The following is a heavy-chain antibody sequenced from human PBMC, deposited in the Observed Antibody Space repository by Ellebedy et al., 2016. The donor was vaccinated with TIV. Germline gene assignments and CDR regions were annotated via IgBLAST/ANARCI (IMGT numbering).Heavy chain of an antibody. V-gene: IGHV1-2*04. Sequence: AASVKVSCKASGFSFTGYYIHWVRQAPGQGLEWMGWINPNSGGTNYAQKFQGWVTMTRVTSISTAYMELSRLRSDDTAVYYGARDPGGSYPLDYWGQGTLVTVSS. CDR1: GFSFTGYY. J-gene: IGHJ4*02. CDR2: INPNSGGT. CDR3: ARDPGGSYPLDY. D-gene: IGHD1-26*01.